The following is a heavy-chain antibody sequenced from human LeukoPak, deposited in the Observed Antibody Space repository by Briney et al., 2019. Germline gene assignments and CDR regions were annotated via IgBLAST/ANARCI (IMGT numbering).Heavy chain of an antibody. D-gene: IGHD6-19*01. V-gene: IGHV3-74*01. Sequence: GGSLRLSCAASGFTFSNYWMHWVRQAPGKGLVWVSRIRSDGRGTGYADAVKGRFTFSRDNAKNTLFLQMNSLRAEDTAVYYCARTLFEYNDDSGPAYWGQGTLVTVS. CDR1: GFTFSNYW. J-gene: IGHJ4*02. CDR3: ARTLFEYNDDSGPAY. CDR2: IRSDGRGT.